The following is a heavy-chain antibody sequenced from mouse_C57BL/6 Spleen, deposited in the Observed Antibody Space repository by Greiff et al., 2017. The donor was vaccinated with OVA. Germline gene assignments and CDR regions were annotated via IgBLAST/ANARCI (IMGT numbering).Heavy chain of an antibody. D-gene: IGHD2-5*01. CDR2: INPSSGYT. V-gene: IGHV1-4*01. CDR3: ARPYSNYGYFDV. J-gene: IGHJ1*03. Sequence: VMLVESGAELARPGASVKMSCKASGYTFTSYTMHWVKQRPGQGLEWIGYINPSSGYTKYNQKFKDKATLTADKSSSTAYMQLSSLTSEDSAVYYCARPYSNYGYFDVWGTGTTVTVSS. CDR1: GYTFTSYT.